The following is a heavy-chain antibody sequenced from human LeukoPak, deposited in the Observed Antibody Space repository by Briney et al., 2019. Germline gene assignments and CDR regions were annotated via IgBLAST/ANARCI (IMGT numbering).Heavy chain of an antibody. V-gene: IGHV4-59*12. CDR2: IYYSGST. Sequence: SETLSLTCTVSGGSISSYYWSWIRQPPGKGLEWIGSIYYSGSTYYNPSLKSRVTISVDTSKNQFSLKLSSVTAADTAVYYCARGSITMIVVVITRVDAFDIWGQGTMVTVSS. D-gene: IGHD3-22*01. J-gene: IGHJ3*02. CDR1: GGSISSYY. CDR3: ARGSITMIVVVITRVDAFDI.